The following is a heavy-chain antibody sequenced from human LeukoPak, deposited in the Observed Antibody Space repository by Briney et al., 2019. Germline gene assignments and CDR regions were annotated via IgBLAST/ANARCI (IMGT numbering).Heavy chain of an antibody. J-gene: IGHJ4*02. V-gene: IGHV3-21*01. Sequence: GSLRLSCAASGFTFSSYSMNWVRQAPGKGLEWVSSISSSSSYIYYADSVKGRFTISRDNAKNSLYLQMNSLRAEDTAVYYCAREDGGNGYSSSWALDYWGQGTLVTVSS. D-gene: IGHD6-13*01. CDR1: GFTFSSYS. CDR3: AREDGGNGYSSSWALDY. CDR2: ISSSSSYI.